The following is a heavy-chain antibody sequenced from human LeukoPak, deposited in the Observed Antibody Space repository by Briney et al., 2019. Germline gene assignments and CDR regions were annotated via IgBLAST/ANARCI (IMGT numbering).Heavy chain of an antibody. J-gene: IGHJ2*01. V-gene: IGHV3-11*04. D-gene: IGHD2/OR15-2a*01. CDR2: MSSTGNTI. Sequence: PGGSLRLSCAASGFTLRDYYMSWIRQAQGKGLEWISYMSSTGNTIYYAESVKGRFTVSRDSANNSMSLQMTSLRAEDSAVYYCARSSSYFTYFDLWGRDTLVTVSS. CDR3: ARSSSYFTYFDL. CDR1: GFTLRDYY.